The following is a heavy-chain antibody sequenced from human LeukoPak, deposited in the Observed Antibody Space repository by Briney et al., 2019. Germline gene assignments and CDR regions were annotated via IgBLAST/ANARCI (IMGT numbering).Heavy chain of an antibody. CDR3: ARIYCSGGSCYTYYFDY. Sequence: SETLSLTCTVSGGSISSYYWSWIRQPPGKGLEWIGYIYYSGSTNYNPSLKSRVTISVDTSKNQFSLKLSSVTAADTAVYYCARIYCSGGSCYTYYFDYWGQGTLVTVSS. D-gene: IGHD2-15*01. V-gene: IGHV4-59*08. CDR2: IYYSGST. J-gene: IGHJ4*02. CDR1: GGSISSYY.